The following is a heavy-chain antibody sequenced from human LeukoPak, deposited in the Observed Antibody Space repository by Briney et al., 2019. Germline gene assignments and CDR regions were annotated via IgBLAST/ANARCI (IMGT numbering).Heavy chain of an antibody. CDR3: ARPPPGTPYYFDY. J-gene: IGHJ4*02. V-gene: IGHV3-30-3*01. CDR1: GFTFSSYA. CDR2: ISYDGSNK. D-gene: IGHD3-10*01. Sequence: GGSLRLSCAASGFTFSSYAMHWVRQAPGKGLEWVAVISYDGSNKYYADSVKGRFTISRDNSKNTLYPQMNSLRAEDTAVYYCARPPPGTPYYFDYWGQGTLVTVSS.